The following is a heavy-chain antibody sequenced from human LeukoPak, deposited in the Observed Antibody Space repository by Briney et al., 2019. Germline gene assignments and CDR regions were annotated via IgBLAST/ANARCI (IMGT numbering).Heavy chain of an antibody. Sequence: GGSLRLSCAAPGFTVNRNYMIWVRQAPGKGLECVSVIYSGGTTWYADSVKGRFTISRDTNTLYLQTNSLRAEDTAVYYCARKSDSLLVREGDCWGQGTLVTVSS. CDR3: ARKSDSLLVREGDC. CDR2: IYSGGTT. CDR1: GFTVNRNY. J-gene: IGHJ4*02. D-gene: IGHD3-10*01. V-gene: IGHV3-66*01.